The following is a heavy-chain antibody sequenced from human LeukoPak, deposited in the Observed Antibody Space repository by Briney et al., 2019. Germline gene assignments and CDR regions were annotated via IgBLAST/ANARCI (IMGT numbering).Heavy chain of an antibody. V-gene: IGHV1-2*02. CDR3: ARPPRTDPYYYYYMDV. Sequence: ASVKVSCKGSGYIFSSYGISWVRQAPGQGLEWMGWINPNSGGTNYAQKFQGRVTMTRDTSISTAYMELSRLRSDDTAVYYCARPPRTDPYYYYYMDVWGKGTTVTVSS. D-gene: IGHD3/OR15-3a*01. CDR1: GYIFSSYG. CDR2: INPNSGGT. J-gene: IGHJ6*03.